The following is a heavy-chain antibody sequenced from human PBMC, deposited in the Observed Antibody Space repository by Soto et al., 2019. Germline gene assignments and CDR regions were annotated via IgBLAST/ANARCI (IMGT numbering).Heavy chain of an antibody. CDR3: ATGLLYYDSSGYYAFDY. J-gene: IGHJ4*02. Sequence: ASVKVSCKVSGYTLTELSMHWVRQAPGKGLEWMGGFDPEDGETIYAQKFQGRVTMTEDTSTDTAYMELSSLRSEDTAVYYCATGLLYYDSSGYYAFDYWGQGTLVTVSS. CDR2: FDPEDGET. V-gene: IGHV1-24*01. D-gene: IGHD3-22*01. CDR1: GYTLTELS.